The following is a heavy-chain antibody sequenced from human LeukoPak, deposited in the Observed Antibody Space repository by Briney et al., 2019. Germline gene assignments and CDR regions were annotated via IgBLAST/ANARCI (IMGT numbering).Heavy chain of an antibody. D-gene: IGHD6-19*01. V-gene: IGHV4-59*08. CDR1: GGFISSYY. Sequence: SETLSLTCTVSGGFISSYYWSWIRQPPGKGLKWIGYIYYSGSTSYNPSLKSRVTMSADTSKNQFSLRLSSVTAADTAVYYCARQGEQWLDYFDYWGQGTLVTVSS. CDR2: IYYSGST. J-gene: IGHJ4*02. CDR3: ARQGEQWLDYFDY.